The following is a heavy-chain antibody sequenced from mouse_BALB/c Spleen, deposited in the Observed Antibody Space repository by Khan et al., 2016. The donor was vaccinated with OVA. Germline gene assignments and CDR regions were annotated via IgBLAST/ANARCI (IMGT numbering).Heavy chain of an antibody. Sequence: SGAELARPGTSMNLSCKASGYTFTDYYINWMRQRTGQGLEWIGEIYPGSDNTYYNEKFKGKATLTADKSSSTAYMQLSSLTSEDSAVYFCAREWAAWFPYWGQGTLVTVSA. CDR2: IYPGSDNT. CDR1: GYTFTDYY. V-gene: IGHV1-77*01. J-gene: IGHJ3*01. CDR3: AREWAAWFPY.